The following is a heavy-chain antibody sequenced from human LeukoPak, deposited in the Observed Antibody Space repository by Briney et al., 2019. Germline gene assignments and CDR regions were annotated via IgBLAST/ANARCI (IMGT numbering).Heavy chain of an antibody. CDR3: AREHRGAGATVDY. D-gene: IGHD1-26*01. CDR2: IESDGSTK. Sequence: GGSLRLSCAASGFTFSSHWMHWVRQAPGKGLVWVSRIESDGSTKMYADSVRGRFTISRDNAKNTLYLQMNSPRAEDTAVYYCAREHRGAGATVDYWGQGILVTVSS. J-gene: IGHJ4*02. V-gene: IGHV3-74*03. CDR1: GFTFSSHW.